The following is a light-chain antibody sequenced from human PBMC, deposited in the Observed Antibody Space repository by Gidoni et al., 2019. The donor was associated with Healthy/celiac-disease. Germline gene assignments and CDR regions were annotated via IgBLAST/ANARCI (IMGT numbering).Light chain of an antibody. Sequence: DIVMLQSLLSLPVTPGEPASISCRSSQSLLHSNGYNYLDWYLQKPGQSPQLLIYLGSNRASGVPDRFSGSGSGTDFTLKISRVEAEDVGVYYCMQALQTPITFGQGTRLEIK. CDR3: MQALQTPIT. CDR2: LGS. CDR1: QSLLHSNGYNY. V-gene: IGKV2-28*01. J-gene: IGKJ5*01.